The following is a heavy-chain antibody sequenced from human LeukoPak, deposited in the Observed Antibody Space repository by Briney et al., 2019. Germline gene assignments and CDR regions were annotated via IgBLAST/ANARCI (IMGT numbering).Heavy chain of an antibody. CDR3: AKENGGRSGETDY. Sequence: GGPLRLSCAASGFTFSRYVMSWVRQAPGKGLEWVSTISGSGGSTYYADSVKGRFTISRDNSKNTLSLQLNNLRAEDTAVYYCAKENGGRSGETDYWGQGTLVTVSS. D-gene: IGHD3-10*01. CDR2: ISGSGGST. V-gene: IGHV3-23*01. J-gene: IGHJ4*02. CDR1: GFTFSRYV.